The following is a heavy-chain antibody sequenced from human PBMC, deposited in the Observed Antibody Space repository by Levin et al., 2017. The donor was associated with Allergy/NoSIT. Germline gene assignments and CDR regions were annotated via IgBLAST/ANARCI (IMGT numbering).Heavy chain of an antibody. J-gene: IGHJ4*02. Sequence: GESLKISCAASGFTFSNYPMSWVRQAPGKGLEWVSTISASDGRTYYADSVKGRFTISRDNSKNTLYLQMNSLRVEDTAVYFCAKGHLGGSSSGNFDYWGQGTLVTASS. CDR1: GFTFSNYP. CDR3: AKGHLGGSSSGNFDY. V-gene: IGHV3-23*01. CDR2: ISASDGRT. D-gene: IGHD6-6*01.